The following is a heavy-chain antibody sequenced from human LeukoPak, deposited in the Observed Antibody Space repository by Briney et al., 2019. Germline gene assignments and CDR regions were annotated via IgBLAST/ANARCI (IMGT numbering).Heavy chain of an antibody. CDR3: AKKGGTSGSTDYFDY. CDR1: GFTFNSYG. Sequence: GGSLRLSCAASGFTFNSYGMHWVRQAPGKGLEWVAFIRYDGTNTYYADSVKGRFTISRDNSKNTLYLQMDSLRGDDTAVYYCAKKGGTSGSTDYFDYWGQGTLVTVSS. J-gene: IGHJ4*02. D-gene: IGHD5-12*01. CDR2: IRYDGTNT. V-gene: IGHV3-30*02.